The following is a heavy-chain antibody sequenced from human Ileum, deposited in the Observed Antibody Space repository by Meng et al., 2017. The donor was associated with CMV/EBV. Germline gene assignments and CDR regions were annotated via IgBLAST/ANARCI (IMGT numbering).Heavy chain of an antibody. Sequence: GGSLRLSCAASGFAFSTYAMSWVRQAPGKGLEWVSAISGAGGSTYYADSVTGRFTISRDNSKNTLCLQLKSLRAEDTAVYYCAKDNGYGGSYFDYWGQGSLVTVSS. J-gene: IGHJ4*02. CDR1: GFAFSTYA. CDR3: AKDNGYGGSYFDY. CDR2: ISGAGGST. V-gene: IGHV3-23*01. D-gene: IGHD1-26*01.